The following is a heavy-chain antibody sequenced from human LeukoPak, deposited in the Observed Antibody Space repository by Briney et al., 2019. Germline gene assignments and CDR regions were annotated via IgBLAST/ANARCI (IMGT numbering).Heavy chain of an antibody. CDR2: INTNTGNP. Sequence: ASVTVSCKASGYTFTNYAMNWVRQAPGQGLEWMGWINTNTGNPTYAQGFTGRFVFSLDTSVSTAYLQISSLKAEDTAVYYCARDGDSGAYNWFDPWGQGTLVTVSS. CDR1: GYTFTNYA. J-gene: IGHJ5*02. CDR3: ARDGDSGAYNWFDP. D-gene: IGHD6-25*01. V-gene: IGHV7-4-1*02.